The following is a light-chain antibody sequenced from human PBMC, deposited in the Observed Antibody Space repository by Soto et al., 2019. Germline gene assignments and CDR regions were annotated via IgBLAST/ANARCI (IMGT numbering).Light chain of an antibody. Sequence: EIVMTQSPATLSVSPGERATLSCRASQSVGSSLAWYQQKPGQAPRLLIYGASTRATGIPARFSGSGSGSDFILTINRLEPEDLAVYYCQQYGSSHTFGQGTRLEIK. CDR2: GAS. CDR1: QSVGSS. V-gene: IGKV3-15*01. J-gene: IGKJ5*01. CDR3: QQYGSSHT.